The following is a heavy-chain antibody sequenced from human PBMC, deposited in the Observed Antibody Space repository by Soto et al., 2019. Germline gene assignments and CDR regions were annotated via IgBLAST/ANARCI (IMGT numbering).Heavy chain of an antibody. D-gene: IGHD6-19*01. Sequence: KTSETLSLTCAVYGGSFSGYYWSWIRQPPGEGLEWIGEINHSGSTNYNPSLKSRVTISVDTSKNQFSLKLSSVTAADTAVYYCARGDHGSGWYPYDAFDIWGQGTMVTVSS. V-gene: IGHV4-34*01. CDR1: GGSFSGYY. CDR3: ARGDHGSGWYPYDAFDI. J-gene: IGHJ3*02. CDR2: INHSGST.